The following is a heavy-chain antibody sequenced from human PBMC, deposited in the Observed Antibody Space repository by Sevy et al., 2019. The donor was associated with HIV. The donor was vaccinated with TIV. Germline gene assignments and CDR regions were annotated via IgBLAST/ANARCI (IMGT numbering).Heavy chain of an antibody. J-gene: IGHJ4*02. V-gene: IGHV4-4*07. Sequence: SETLSLTCTVSGGSISSYYWSWIRQPAGKGLEWIGRIYTSGSTNYNPSLKSRVTMSVDTSKNQFSLKLSSVTAADTAVYYCARDSAYWSSGYYQFDYWGQGTLVTVSS. D-gene: IGHD3-22*01. CDR2: IYTSGST. CDR1: GGSISSYY. CDR3: ARDSAYWSSGYYQFDY.